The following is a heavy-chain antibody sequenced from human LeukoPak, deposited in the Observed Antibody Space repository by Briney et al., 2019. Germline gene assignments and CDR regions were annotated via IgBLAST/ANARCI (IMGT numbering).Heavy chain of an antibody. D-gene: IGHD1-26*01. CDR3: ARDPGQQWELDGDY. CDR1: GFTFRSDS. V-gene: IGHV3-21*01. J-gene: IGHJ4*02. CDR2: ISCSSSYI. Sequence: GGSLRLSCAASGFTFRSDSMNGVRQARGKGREWVSSISCSSSYIYYTASLKRRFTISRDNAKNSLYLQMNSLRAEDTAVYYCARDPGQQWELDGDYWGQGTLVTVSS.